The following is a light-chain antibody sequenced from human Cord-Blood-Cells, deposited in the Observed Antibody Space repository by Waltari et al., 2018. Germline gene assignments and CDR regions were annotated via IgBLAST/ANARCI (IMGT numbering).Light chain of an antibody. CDR3: QQYYSTPRT. J-gene: IGKJ1*01. V-gene: IGKV4-1*01. Sequence: DIVMTQSPDSLAVSLGERATINCKSSQSVLYSSNNKNYLAWYQQKPGQTPKLLIYWASTRESGVPDRFSGSGSGTDFTLTISSLQAEDVAVYYCQQYYSTPRTFDQGTKVEIK. CDR1: QSVLYSSNNKNY. CDR2: WAS.